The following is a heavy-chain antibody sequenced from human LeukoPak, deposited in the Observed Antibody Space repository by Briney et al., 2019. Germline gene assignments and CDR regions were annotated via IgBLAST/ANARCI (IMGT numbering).Heavy chain of an antibody. J-gene: IGHJ1*01. Sequence: PSQTLSLTCTVSGGSISSGDYYRSWIRQPPGKGLEWIGYIYYSGSTYYNPSLERRVTISVDTSKNQFSLKLSSVTAADTAVYYCASIPKSGYFQHWGQGTLVTVSS. V-gene: IGHV4-30-4*08. CDR3: ASIPKSGYFQH. CDR1: GGSISSGDYY. CDR2: IYYSGST. D-gene: IGHD2-2*02.